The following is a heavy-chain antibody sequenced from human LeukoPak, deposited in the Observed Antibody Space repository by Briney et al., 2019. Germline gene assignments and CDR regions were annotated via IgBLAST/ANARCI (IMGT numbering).Heavy chain of an antibody. D-gene: IGHD6-13*01. CDR3: AKDSSSWYYYYYGMDV. CDR1: GFAFSSYG. V-gene: IGHV3-30*18. J-gene: IGHJ6*02. Sequence: GGSLRLSCAASGFAFSSYGMHWVRQAPGKGLEWVAVISYDGSNKYYADSVKGRSTISRDNSKNTLYLQMNSLRAEDTAVYYCAKDSSSWYYYYYGMDVWGQGTTVTVSS. CDR2: ISYDGSNK.